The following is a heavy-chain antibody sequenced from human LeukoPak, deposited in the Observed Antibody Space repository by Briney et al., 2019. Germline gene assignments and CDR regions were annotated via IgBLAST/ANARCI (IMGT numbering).Heavy chain of an antibody. CDR1: GFTFSSYA. J-gene: IGHJ3*02. Sequence: GRSLRLSCAASGFTFSSYAMHWVRQAPGKGLEWVAVISYDGSNKYYGDSVKGRFTISRDNSKNTLYLQMNSLRAEDTAVYYCARGWAVAGNDAFDIWGQGTMVTVSS. V-gene: IGHV3-30-3*01. CDR2: ISYDGSNK. D-gene: IGHD6-19*01. CDR3: ARGWAVAGNDAFDI.